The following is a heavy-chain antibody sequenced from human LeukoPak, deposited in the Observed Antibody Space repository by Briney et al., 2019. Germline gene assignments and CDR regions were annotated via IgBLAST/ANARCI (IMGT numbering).Heavy chain of an antibody. CDR3: ARDGGTTVVTPGRYYYYYYMDV. Sequence: GGSLRLSCAASGFTFSSYWMSWVRQAPGKGLEWVANIKQDGSEKYYVDSVKGRFTISRDNAKNSLYLQMNSLRAEDTAVYYCARDGGTTVVTPGRYYYYYYMDVWGKGTTVTISS. CDR2: IKQDGSEK. CDR1: GFTFSSYW. D-gene: IGHD4-23*01. V-gene: IGHV3-7*01. J-gene: IGHJ6*03.